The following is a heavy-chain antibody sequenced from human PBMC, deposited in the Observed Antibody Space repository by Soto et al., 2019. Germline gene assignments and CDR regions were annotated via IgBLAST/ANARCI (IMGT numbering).Heavy chain of an antibody. D-gene: IGHD3-3*01. J-gene: IGHJ6*02. V-gene: IGHV3-30-3*01. Sequence: PGGSLRLSCAASGITLSSYATPWVRQAPGKGLERVAVITYDGSNKYYAGSVKGRFTISRGNSMSSLDLQMNSLRAEDTAVYYCARDRKYYDFGSGYYTTYNYYCRYGWGQGTTVTVAS. CDR1: GITLSSYA. CDR2: ITYDGSNK. CDR3: ARDRKYYDFGSGYYTTYNYYCRYG.